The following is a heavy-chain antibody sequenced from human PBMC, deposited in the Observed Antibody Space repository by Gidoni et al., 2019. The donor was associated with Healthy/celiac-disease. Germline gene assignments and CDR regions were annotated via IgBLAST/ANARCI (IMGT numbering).Heavy chain of an antibody. CDR2: ISGSGGST. V-gene: IGHV3-23*01. J-gene: IGHJ4*02. CDR1: GFTFSSYA. Sequence: EVQLLESGGGLVQPGGSLRLSCAASGFTFSSYAMSWVRQAPGKGLEWVSAISGSGGSTYYADSVKGRFTISRDNSKNTLYLQMNSLRAEDTAVYYCAKGVEMATILPEYYFDYWGQGTLVTVSS. CDR3: AKGVEMATILPEYYFDY. D-gene: IGHD5-12*01.